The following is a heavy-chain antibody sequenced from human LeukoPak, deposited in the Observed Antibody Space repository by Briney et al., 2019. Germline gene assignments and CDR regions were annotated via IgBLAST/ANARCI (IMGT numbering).Heavy chain of an antibody. Sequence: PGGSLRLSCAASGFTFSNGWMTWVRQAPGKGLEWVAVISYDGSNKYYVDSVKGRFTISRDNSKNTLYLQMNSLRAEDTAVYYCAKGYGPYYYDSSLDIWGQGTMVTVSS. J-gene: IGHJ3*02. D-gene: IGHD3-22*01. CDR2: ISYDGSNK. CDR3: AKGYGPYYYDSSLDI. CDR1: GFTFSNGW. V-gene: IGHV3-30*18.